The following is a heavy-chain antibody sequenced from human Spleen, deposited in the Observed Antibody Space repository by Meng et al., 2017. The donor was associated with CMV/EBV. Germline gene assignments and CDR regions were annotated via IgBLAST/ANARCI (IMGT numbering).Heavy chain of an antibody. J-gene: IGHJ6*02. Sequence: GGSLRLSCAASGFTFSSYWMSWVRQAPGQGLEWVGRTVPILDVANYAQKFQGRVTITADKSTSTAYMELSSLRSEDTALYYCAVERRRSGYWRYYGMDVWGQGTTVTVSS. CDR1: GFTFSSYW. D-gene: IGHD3-3*01. CDR2: TVPILDVA. V-gene: IGHV1-69*02. CDR3: AVERRRSGYWRYYGMDV.